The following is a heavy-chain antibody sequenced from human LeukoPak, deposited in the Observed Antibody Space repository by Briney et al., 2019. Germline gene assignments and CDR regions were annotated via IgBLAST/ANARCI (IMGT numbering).Heavy chain of an antibody. V-gene: IGHV4-39*01. J-gene: IGHJ6*02. D-gene: IGHD2-2*01. Sequence: SETLSLTGTVSGGSISSSSYYWGWIRQPPGKGLEWIGSIYYSGSTYYNPSLKSRVTISVDTSKNQFSLKLSSVTAADTAVYYCARQYCSSTSCYYYYYYGMDVWGQGTTVTVSS. CDR2: IYYSGST. CDR3: ARQYCSSTSCYYYYYYGMDV. CDR1: GGSISSSSYY.